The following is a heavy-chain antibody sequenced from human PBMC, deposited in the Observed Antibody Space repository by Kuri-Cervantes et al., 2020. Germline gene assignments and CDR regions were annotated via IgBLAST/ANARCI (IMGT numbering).Heavy chain of an antibody. CDR2: MNPNSGGT. CDR1: GYTFTSYD. J-gene: IGHJ5*02. Sequence: ASVKVSCKASGYTFTSYDINWVRQATGQGLEWMGWMNPNSGGTNYAQKFQGRVTMTRDTSISTAYMELSRLRSDDTAVYYCARGVSSSWGNWFDPWGQGTLVTVSS. CDR3: ARGVSSSWGNWFDP. V-gene: IGHV1-2*02. D-gene: IGHD6-13*01.